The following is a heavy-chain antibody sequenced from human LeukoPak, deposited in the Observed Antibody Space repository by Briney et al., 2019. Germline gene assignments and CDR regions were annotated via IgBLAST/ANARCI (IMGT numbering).Heavy chain of an antibody. CDR1: GYSFSTYW. D-gene: IGHD5-24*01. CDR3: ARASRDGYNQNFDH. J-gene: IGHJ4*02. Sequence: PGESLKISCKGLGYSFSTYWNAWVRQRPGKGLEWMAIIYPGGSETRYDPSFQGQVTISADTSTSTAYLQWSSLRASDTAMYYCARASRDGYNQNFDHWGQGTQVTVSS. V-gene: IGHV5-51*01. CDR2: IYPGGSET.